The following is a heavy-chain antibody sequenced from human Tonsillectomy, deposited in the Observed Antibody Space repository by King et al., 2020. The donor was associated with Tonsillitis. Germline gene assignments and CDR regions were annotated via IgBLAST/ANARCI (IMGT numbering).Heavy chain of an antibody. Sequence: QLQESGPGLVKPSETLSLTCTVSGGSISSYYWSWIRQPPGKGLEWIGYIYYSGSTNYNPSLKSRVTISVATSKNQLSLKLSSVTAADTAVYYFSRDTTRDYYDSSGYGYYYYGMDVWGQGTTVTVSS. V-gene: IGHV4-59*01. D-gene: IGHD3-22*01. CDR3: SRDTTRDYYDSSGYGYYYYGMDV. J-gene: IGHJ6*02. CDR1: GGSISSYY. CDR2: IYYSGST.